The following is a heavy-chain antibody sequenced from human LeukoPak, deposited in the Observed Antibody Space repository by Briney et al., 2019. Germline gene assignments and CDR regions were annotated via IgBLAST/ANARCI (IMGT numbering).Heavy chain of an antibody. V-gene: IGHV3-30*01. CDR3: ARDGYSYGERGGNWFDP. CDR1: GFPFSSYA. Sequence: GALRLSCAASGFPFSSYAMHWVRQAPGKGLEWVAVISYDGSNKYYADSVKGRFTISRDNSKNTLYLQMNSLRAEDTAVYYCARDGYSYGERGGNWFDPWDQGTLVTVSS. J-gene: IGHJ5*02. CDR2: ISYDGSNK. D-gene: IGHD5-18*01.